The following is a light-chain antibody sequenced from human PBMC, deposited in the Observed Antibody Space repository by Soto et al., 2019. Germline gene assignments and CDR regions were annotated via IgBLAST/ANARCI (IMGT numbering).Light chain of an antibody. CDR3: SSYTSSITPYV. CDR1: ITDIGAYNY. V-gene: IGLV2-14*01. CDR2: GVS. Sequence: QSALTQPASVSGSPGQSITISCTGTITDIGAYNYVSWYQQHPGKAPKLLIYGVSSRPSGVSNRFSGSKSGNAAYLTISGLQADDAAEYYCSSYTSSITPYVFGTGTKVTVL. J-gene: IGLJ1*01.